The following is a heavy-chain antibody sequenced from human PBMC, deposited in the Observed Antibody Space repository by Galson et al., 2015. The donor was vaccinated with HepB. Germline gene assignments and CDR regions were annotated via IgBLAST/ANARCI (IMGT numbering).Heavy chain of an antibody. Sequence: SLRLSCAASEFTFSSYAMHWVRQPPGKGLEWVAFISYDGSNKYYADSVKGRFTVSRDNSKNTLYLQMNSLRAEDTAVHYCARGVLRDTAMGTALDYWGQGTLVTVSS. V-gene: IGHV3-30-3*01. J-gene: IGHJ4*02. D-gene: IGHD5-18*01. CDR3: ARGVLRDTAMGTALDY. CDR1: EFTFSSYA. CDR2: ISYDGSNK.